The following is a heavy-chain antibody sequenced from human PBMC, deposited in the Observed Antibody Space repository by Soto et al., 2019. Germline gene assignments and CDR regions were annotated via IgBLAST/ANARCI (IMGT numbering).Heavy chain of an antibody. V-gene: IGHV5-51*01. CDR1: TYSFTTYW. D-gene: IGHD2-8*01. CDR3: ARGLMYGMDV. CDR2: IYPGDSDT. Sequence: GESLKISCEGSTYSFTTYWLGWVRQMPGKGLEWMGIIYPGDSDTKYSPSFQGQVTISAGKSISTAYLQWSTLKASDTAIYYCARGLMYGMDVWGQGTTVTVSS. J-gene: IGHJ6*02.